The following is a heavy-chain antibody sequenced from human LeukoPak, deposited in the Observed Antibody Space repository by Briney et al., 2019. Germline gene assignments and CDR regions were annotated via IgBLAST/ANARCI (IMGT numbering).Heavy chain of an antibody. J-gene: IGHJ6*03. D-gene: IGHD3-22*01. Sequence: PGGSLRLSCAASGFTFSSYSMNWVRQAPGEGLELVSSIRSSSSYIYYADSVKGRITISRDNAKNSVYLQMNSLRAEDTAVYYCAKDGGGYYPYYYYMDVWGKGTTVTISS. CDR3: AKDGGGYYPYYYYMDV. CDR2: IRSSSSYI. V-gene: IGHV3-21*01. CDR1: GFTFSSYS.